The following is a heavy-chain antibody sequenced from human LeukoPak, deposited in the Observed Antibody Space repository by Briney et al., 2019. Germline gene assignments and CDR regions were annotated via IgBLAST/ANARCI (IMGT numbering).Heavy chain of an antibody. V-gene: IGHV1-46*01. CDR1: GYTFTGYY. Sequence: ASVKVSCKASGYTFTGYYMHWVRQAPGQGLEWMGIINPSGGSTSYAQKFQGRVTMTRDMSTSTVYMELSSLRSEDTAVYYCARDGYCSSTSCPRPYYYYYMDVWGKGTTVTVSS. D-gene: IGHD2-2*03. CDR2: INPSGGST. CDR3: ARDGYCSSTSCPRPYYYYYMDV. J-gene: IGHJ6*03.